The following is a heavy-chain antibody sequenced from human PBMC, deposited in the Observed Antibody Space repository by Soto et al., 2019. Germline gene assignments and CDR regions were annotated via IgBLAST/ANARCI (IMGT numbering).Heavy chain of an antibody. CDR1: GDSIGSGTYY. J-gene: IGHJ4*02. Sequence: SETLSLTCTVSGDSIGSGTYYWGWVRQPPEKGLEWVGSIYYSGTTYCKPALKSRVTISADTPKNQFSLKLTSVTAADTAIYYCARLHSSVPRGYFDHWGKGILVTVSS. CDR2: IYYSGTT. CDR3: ARLHSSVPRGYFDH. V-gene: IGHV4-39*01. D-gene: IGHD4-4*01.